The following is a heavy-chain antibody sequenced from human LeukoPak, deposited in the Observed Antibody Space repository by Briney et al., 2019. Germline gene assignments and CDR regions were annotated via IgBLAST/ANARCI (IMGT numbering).Heavy chain of an antibody. CDR1: GFTFSSYA. CDR2: ISYDGSNK. J-gene: IGHJ4*02. CDR3: ARDVRGYGDIFDY. V-gene: IGHV3-30-3*01. D-gene: IGHD4-17*01. Sequence: GGSLRLSCAASGFTFSSYAMHWVRQAPGKGLEWVVVISYDGSNKYYADSVKGRFTISRDNSKNTLYLQMNSLRAEDTAVYYCARDVRGYGDIFDYWGQGTLVTVSS.